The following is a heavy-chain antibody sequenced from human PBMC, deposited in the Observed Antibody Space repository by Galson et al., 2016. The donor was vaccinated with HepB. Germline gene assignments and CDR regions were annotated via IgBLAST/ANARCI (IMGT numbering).Heavy chain of an antibody. CDR1: GGTSNNFA. D-gene: IGHD6-19*01. Sequence: SVKVSCKASGGTSNNFALSWVRQAPGQGLQWMGGISPTFGAANYAQKFQGRVTITADKSTSTAYLELSSLTSEDTAIYYCARIAGETIFFGSSGYYGFEYWGQGTRVTVSS. J-gene: IGHJ4*02. V-gene: IGHV1-69*06. CDR3: ARIAGETIFFGSSGYYGFEY. CDR2: ISPTFGAA.